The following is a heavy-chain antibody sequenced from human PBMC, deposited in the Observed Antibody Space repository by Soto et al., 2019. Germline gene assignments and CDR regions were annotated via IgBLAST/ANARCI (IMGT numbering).Heavy chain of an antibody. D-gene: IGHD3-10*01. CDR2: IYHNGRT. Sequence: SETLSLTCGVPGGRTSSINWWCWVRQTPGKGLEWIGEIYHNGRTNYNPSLKSRVTLSIDTSKNQFFLNVTTVTAADTPVYYCAGAQGVVPTHAFEPWDQETSVTASS. CDR3: AGAQGVVPTHAFEP. J-gene: IGHJ5*02. V-gene: IGHV4-4*02. CDR1: GGRTSSINW.